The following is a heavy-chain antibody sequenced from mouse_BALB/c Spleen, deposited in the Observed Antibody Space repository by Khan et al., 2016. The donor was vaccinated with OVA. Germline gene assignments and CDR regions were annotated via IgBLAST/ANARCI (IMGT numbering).Heavy chain of an antibody. CDR3: ARYFGSRLAY. CDR1: GYTFSSSW. Sequence: QVQLKESGAELVRPGSSVKISCKAPGYTFSSSWMNWVKQRPGQGLEWIGQIFPGNDDADYNGKFKGKATLTADKSSRTAYMQLTSLTSEDSAVYFCARYFGSRLAYWGQGTLVTVSA. D-gene: IGHD1-1*01. J-gene: IGHJ3*01. CDR2: IFPGNDDA. V-gene: IGHV1-80*01.